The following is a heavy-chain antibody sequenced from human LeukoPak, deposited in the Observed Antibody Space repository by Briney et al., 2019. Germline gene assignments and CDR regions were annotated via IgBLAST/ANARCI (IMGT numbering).Heavy chain of an antibody. CDR2: ISADNGNT. V-gene: IGHV1-18*01. D-gene: IGHD5-18*01. CDR3: ARSERYSYGYNNGY. Sequence: ASVKVSCKASGYTFTSYAISWVRQAPGQGLEWMGWISADNGNTDYAQRFQGRVTMTTDTSTSTAYMELRSLRSDDTAVYYCARSERYSYGYNNGYWGQGTLVTVSS. CDR1: GYTFTSYA. J-gene: IGHJ4*02.